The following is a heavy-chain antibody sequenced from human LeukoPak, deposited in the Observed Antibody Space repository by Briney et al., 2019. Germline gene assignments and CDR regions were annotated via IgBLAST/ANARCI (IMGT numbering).Heavy chain of an antibody. CDR1: GYTFTGYY. CDR3: ARSFKDRLRYFDWLLIDY. Sequence: ASVKVSCKASGYTFTGYYMHWVRQAPGQGLEWMGWINPNSGGTNYAQKFQGRVTMTRDTSISTAYMELSRLRSDDTAVYYCARSFKDRLRYFDWLLIDYWGQGTLVTVSS. D-gene: IGHD3-9*01. V-gene: IGHV1-2*02. J-gene: IGHJ4*02. CDR2: INPNSGGT.